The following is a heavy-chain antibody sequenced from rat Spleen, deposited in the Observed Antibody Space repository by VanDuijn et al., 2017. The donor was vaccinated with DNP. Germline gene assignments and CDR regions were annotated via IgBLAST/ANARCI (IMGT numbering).Heavy chain of an antibody. CDR1: GFTFSDYH. Sequence: EVQLVESGGGLVLPGRSLKLSCAASGFTFSDYHMAWVRQAPKRGLEWVATISYDGGTTYYRDSVRGRFTVSRDNAKSTLYLQMDSLRSEDTATYYCATEDYGYPFDYWGQGVMVTVSS. D-gene: IGHD1-7*01. CDR3: ATEDYGYPFDY. J-gene: IGHJ2*01. CDR2: ISYDGGTT. V-gene: IGHV5-7*01.